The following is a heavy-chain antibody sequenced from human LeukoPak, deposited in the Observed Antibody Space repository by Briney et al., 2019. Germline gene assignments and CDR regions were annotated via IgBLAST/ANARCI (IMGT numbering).Heavy chain of an antibody. Sequence: SETLSLTCTVSGGSISSYYWSWIRQPPGKGLEWIGYIYYSGSTKYNPSLKSRVTILVDMSKNQFSLKLTSVTTADTAVYYCARLLTYCSSTSCFFSAFDIWGQGTMVTVSS. J-gene: IGHJ3*02. V-gene: IGHV4-59*01. D-gene: IGHD2-2*01. CDR2: IYYSGST. CDR3: ARLLTYCSSTSCFFSAFDI. CDR1: GGSISSYY.